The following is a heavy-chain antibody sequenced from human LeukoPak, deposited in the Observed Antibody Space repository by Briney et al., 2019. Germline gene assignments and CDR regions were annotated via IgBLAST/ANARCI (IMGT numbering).Heavy chain of an antibody. Sequence: PGGSLRLSCAASGFTFISYSMHWVRQAPGKGLEWVSSISTSSIYIYYADSVKGRFTISRDNAKNSLYLEMNSLRADDTAVYYCARDGHGDFWRGRRTYYMGVWGKGTTGTVSS. J-gene: IGHJ6*03. CDR3: ARDGHGDFWRGRRTYYMGV. CDR2: ISTSSIYI. D-gene: IGHD3-3*01. CDR1: GFTFISYS. V-gene: IGHV3-21*06.